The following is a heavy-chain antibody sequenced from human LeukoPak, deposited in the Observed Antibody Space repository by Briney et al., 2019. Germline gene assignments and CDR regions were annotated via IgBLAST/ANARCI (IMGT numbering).Heavy chain of an antibody. D-gene: IGHD2-2*03. CDR2: IYYSGST. CDR1: GGSISSGGYY. J-gene: IGHJ3*02. V-gene: IGHV4-31*03. CDR3: ARDGSARNAFDI. Sequence: PSETLSLTCTVSGGSISSGGYYWSWIRQHPGKGLEWIGYIYYSGSTYYNPSLKSRVTISVDTSKNQFSLKLSSVTAADTAVYYCARDGSARNAFDIWSQGTMVTVSS.